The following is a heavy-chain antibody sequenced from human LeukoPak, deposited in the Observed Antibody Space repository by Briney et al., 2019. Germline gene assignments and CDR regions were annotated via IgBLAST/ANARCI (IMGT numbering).Heavy chain of an antibody. V-gene: IGHV3-23*01. CDR3: AKDRLPSGYSYGPKPSDY. CDR2: ISGSGGST. J-gene: IGHJ4*02. Sequence: GGSLRLSCAASGFTFSSYAMSWVRQAPGKGLEWVSAISGSGGSTCYADSVKGRFTISRDNSKNTLYLQMNSLRAEDTAVYYCAKDRLPSGYSYGPKPSDYWGQGTLVTVSS. D-gene: IGHD5-18*01. CDR1: GFTFSSYA.